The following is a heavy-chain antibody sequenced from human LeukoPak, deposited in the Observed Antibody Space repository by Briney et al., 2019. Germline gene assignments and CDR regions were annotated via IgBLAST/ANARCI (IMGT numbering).Heavy chain of an antibody. CDR2: ISQDGSET. Sequence: GGSLRLSCAASGFTFSGYTMNWVRLTPGRELEWVACISQDGSETFYMDSVRGRFTISRDNTKNSLFLHMNSLRAEDTAVYFCVRDLGHSRHYFEYWGQGALVTVSS. CDR1: GFTFSGYT. D-gene: IGHD7-27*01. CDR3: VRDLGHSRHYFEY. V-gene: IGHV3-7*01. J-gene: IGHJ4*02.